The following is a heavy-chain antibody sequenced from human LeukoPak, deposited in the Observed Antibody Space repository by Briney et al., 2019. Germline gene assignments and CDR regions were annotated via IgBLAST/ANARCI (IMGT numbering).Heavy chain of an antibody. CDR2: IYTSGST. Sequence: PSETLSLTCTVSGVSISSYYWSWIRQPAGKGLEWIGRIYTSGSTNYNPSLKSRVTMSVDTSKNQFSLKLSSVTAADTAVYYCARDRGSFMGAIGRNAFDVWGQGTMVTVSS. CDR1: GVSISSYY. CDR3: ARDRGSFMGAIGRNAFDV. J-gene: IGHJ3*01. V-gene: IGHV4-4*07. D-gene: IGHD1-26*01.